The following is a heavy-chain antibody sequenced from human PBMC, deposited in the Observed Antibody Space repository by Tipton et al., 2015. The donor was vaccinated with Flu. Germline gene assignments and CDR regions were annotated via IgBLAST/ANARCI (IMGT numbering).Heavy chain of an antibody. D-gene: IGHD3-10*01. Sequence: LSLTCTVSGGSISSYYWSWIRQPAGKGLEWIGRMHASGVTSYNPSLKSRVSMSVDTSMDQFSLKLTSVTAADTALYYCARDPYNASGSLYDGGDYFDFWGRGTLVSVSS. CDR3: ARDPYNASGSLYDGGDYFDF. CDR2: MHASGVT. CDR1: GGSISSYY. J-gene: IGHJ4*02. V-gene: IGHV4-4*07.